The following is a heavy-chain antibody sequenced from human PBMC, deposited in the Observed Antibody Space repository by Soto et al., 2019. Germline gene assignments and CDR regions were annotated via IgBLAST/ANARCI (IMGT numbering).Heavy chain of an antibody. CDR2: IYHSGST. V-gene: IGHV4-4*02. D-gene: IGHD5-18*01. Sequence: ASETLSLTCAVSGGSISSSNWWSWVRQPPGKGLEWIGEIYHSGSTNYNPSLKSRVTISVDKSKNQFSLKLSSVTAADTAVYYCARDLKRLRGYSYGLDYWGQGTLVTVSS. J-gene: IGHJ4*02. CDR1: GGSISSSNW. CDR3: ARDLKRLRGYSYGLDY.